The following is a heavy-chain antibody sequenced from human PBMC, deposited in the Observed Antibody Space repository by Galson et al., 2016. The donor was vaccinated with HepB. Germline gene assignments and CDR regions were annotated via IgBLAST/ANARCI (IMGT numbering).Heavy chain of an antibody. V-gene: IGHV1-18*01. J-gene: IGHJ6*02. Sequence: SVKVSCKASGYTFINYGISWVRQAPGQGLEWMGWISTYNGNTKYAQKLQDRLTMTTDTPTSTAYMELRSLRYDDTAVYCCVRGGLGVWGQGTTVTVSS. CDR2: ISTYNGNT. D-gene: IGHD7-27*01. CDR1: GYTFINYG. CDR3: VRGGLGV.